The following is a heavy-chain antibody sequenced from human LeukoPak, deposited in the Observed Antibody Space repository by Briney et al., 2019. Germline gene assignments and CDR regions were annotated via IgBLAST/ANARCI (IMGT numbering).Heavy chain of an antibody. CDR2: ISYDGSNK. V-gene: IGHV3-30-3*01. CDR3: ARAAYYDSSGYYYLSGAFDI. J-gene: IGHJ3*02. D-gene: IGHD3-22*01. CDR1: GFTFSSYA. Sequence: GGSLRLSCAASGFTFSSYAMHWVRQAPGKGLEWVAVISYDGSNKYYADSVKGRFTISRDNSKNTLYLQMNSLRAEDTAVYHCARAAYYDSSGYYYLSGAFDIWGQGTMVTVSS.